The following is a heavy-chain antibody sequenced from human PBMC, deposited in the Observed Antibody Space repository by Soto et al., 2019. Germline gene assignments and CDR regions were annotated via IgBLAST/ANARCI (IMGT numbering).Heavy chain of an antibody. D-gene: IGHD3-10*01. CDR1: GFTFSSYA. CDR2: ISGSGGST. J-gene: IGHJ5*02. CDR3: AIDPYYYGSGSYPHNWFDP. Sequence: GGSLRLSCAASGFTFSSYAMSWVRQAPGKGPEWVSTISGSGGSTHYADSVKGRFTISRDNSKNTLYLQMNSLRAEDTAVYYCAIDPYYYGSGSYPHNWFDPWGQGTLVTVS. V-gene: IGHV3-23*01.